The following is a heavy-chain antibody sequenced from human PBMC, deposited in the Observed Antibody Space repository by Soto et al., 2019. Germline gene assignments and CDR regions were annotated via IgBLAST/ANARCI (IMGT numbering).Heavy chain of an antibody. Sequence: EVQLLESGGGLVQPGGSLRLSCAASGFTFSSYAMSWVRQAPGKGLEWVSAIRRIGSSTYYADSVKGRFTISRDNSKNTLYLQMNSLRAEDTAVYFCAKGSSGLRFLEWLSPHDYWGQGTLVTVSS. CDR2: IRRIGSST. D-gene: IGHD3-3*01. J-gene: IGHJ4*02. V-gene: IGHV3-23*01. CDR1: GFTFSSYA. CDR3: AKGSSGLRFLEWLSPHDY.